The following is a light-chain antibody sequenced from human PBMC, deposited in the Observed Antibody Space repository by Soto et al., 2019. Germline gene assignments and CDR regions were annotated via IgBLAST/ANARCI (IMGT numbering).Light chain of an antibody. CDR3: LQVYSFPRT. Sequence: IQMTQSPSSLSASIGDRVTITCRASQGIGVRLAWFQQKPGKAPQYLIQSASTLASGVPSRFSGSGSGTDVILTINTLQPEDVATYYCLQVYSFPRTFGQGTKVDI. J-gene: IGKJ1*01. V-gene: IGKV1-12*01. CDR1: QGIGVR. CDR2: SAS.